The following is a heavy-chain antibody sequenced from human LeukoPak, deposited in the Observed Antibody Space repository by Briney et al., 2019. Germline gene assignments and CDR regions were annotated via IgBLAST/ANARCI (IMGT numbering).Heavy chain of an antibody. V-gene: IGHV3-7*01. CDR3: ARDLRRYYGSGSSDY. CDR1: GFTFSSYW. Sequence: GGSLRLSCAASGFTFSSYWMSWVRQAPGKGLEWVANIKQDGSEKYYVDSVKGRFTISRDNAKNSLYRQMNSLRAEDTAVYYCARDLRRYYGSGSSDYWGQGTLVTVSS. J-gene: IGHJ4*02. CDR2: IKQDGSEK. D-gene: IGHD3-10*01.